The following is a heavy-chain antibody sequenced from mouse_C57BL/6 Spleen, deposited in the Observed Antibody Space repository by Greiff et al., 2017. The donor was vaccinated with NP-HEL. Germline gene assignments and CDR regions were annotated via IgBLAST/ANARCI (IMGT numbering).Heavy chain of an antibody. D-gene: IGHD1-1*01. V-gene: IGHV1-39*01. J-gene: IGHJ1*03. CDR2: INPNYGTT. CDR3: AREDYYGSLWYFDV. CDR1: GYSFTDYN. Sequence: EVKLQESGPELVKPGASVKISCKASGYSFTDYNMNWVKQSNGKSLEWIGVINPNYGTTSYNQKFKGKATLTVDQSSSTAYMQLNSLTSEDSAVYYCAREDYYGSLWYFDVWGTGTTVTVSS.